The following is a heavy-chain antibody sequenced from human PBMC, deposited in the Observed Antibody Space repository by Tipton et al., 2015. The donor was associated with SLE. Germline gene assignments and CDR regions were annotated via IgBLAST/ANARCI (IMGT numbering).Heavy chain of an antibody. J-gene: IGHJ6*02. CDR3: ARVRYYYGSGTPYYGMDA. V-gene: IGHV1-18*01. D-gene: IGHD3-10*01. Sequence: QLVQSGAEVKKPGASVKVSCKASGYTFTSYGISWVRQAPGQGLEWMGWISAYNGNTNYAQKFQGRVTMTRDTSISTAYMELSRLRSDDTAVYYCARVRYYYGSGTPYYGMDAWGQGTTVTVS. CDR2: ISAYNGNT. CDR1: GYTFTSYG.